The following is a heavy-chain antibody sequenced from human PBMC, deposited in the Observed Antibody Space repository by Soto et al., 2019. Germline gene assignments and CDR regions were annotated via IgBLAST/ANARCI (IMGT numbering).Heavy chain of an antibody. J-gene: IGHJ5*02. V-gene: IGHV1-69*01. Sequence: QVQLVQSGAEVKKPGSSVKVSCKASGGTFSIYTISWVRQAPGQGLEWMGGSANSAQKFQGRLTVTADESTSIVYLELSSLTSEDTAVYYCARVGPPVIAWFDPWRQGTLVSVSS. CDR2: GSA. CDR3: ARVGPPVIAWFDP. D-gene: IGHD3-10*01. CDR1: GGTFSIYT.